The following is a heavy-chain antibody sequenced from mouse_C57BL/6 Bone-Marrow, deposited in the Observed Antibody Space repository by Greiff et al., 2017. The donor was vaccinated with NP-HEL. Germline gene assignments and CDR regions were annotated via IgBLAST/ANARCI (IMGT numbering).Heavy chain of an antibody. CDR2: ISYDGSN. Sequence: LEESGPGLVKPSQSLSLTCSVTGYSITSGYYWNWIRQFPGNKLEWMGYISYDGSNNYNPSLKNRISITRDTSKNQFFLKLNSVTTEDTATYYCASNYGSRWYFDVWGTGTTVTVSS. V-gene: IGHV3-6*01. CDR3: ASNYGSRWYFDV. J-gene: IGHJ1*03. CDR1: GYSITSGYY. D-gene: IGHD1-1*01.